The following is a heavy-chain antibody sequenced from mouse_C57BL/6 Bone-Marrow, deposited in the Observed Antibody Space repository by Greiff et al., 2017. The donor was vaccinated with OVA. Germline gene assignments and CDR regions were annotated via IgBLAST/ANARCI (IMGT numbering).Heavy chain of an antibody. CDR2: ISSGSSTI. Sequence: VQLQQSGGGLVKPGGSLKLSCAASGFTFSDYGMHWVRQAPEKGLEWVAYISSGSSTIYYADTVKGRFTISRDNAKNTLFLQMTSLRSEDTAMYYSARGYYGSSYLDYWGQGTTLTVAS. D-gene: IGHD1-1*01. CDR3: ARGYYGSSYLDY. J-gene: IGHJ2*01. CDR1: GFTFSDYG. V-gene: IGHV5-17*01.